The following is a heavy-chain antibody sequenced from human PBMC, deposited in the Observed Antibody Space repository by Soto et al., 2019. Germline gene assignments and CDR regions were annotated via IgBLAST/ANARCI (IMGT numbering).Heavy chain of an antibody. D-gene: IGHD2-21*02. V-gene: IGHV3-15*01. CDR3: AIVRCDTCLSLHY. Sequence: SGGALRRYCVVSGFTFILAWMTWVRQAPGKGLEWVGRIKSKGGGEATDYAGPVKDRVTISRDDSKSTVYLQMNNLKVDDTAVYYCAIVRCDTCLSLHYWGQGTLVTVSS. CDR1: GFTFILAW. J-gene: IGHJ4*02. CDR2: IKSKGGGEAT.